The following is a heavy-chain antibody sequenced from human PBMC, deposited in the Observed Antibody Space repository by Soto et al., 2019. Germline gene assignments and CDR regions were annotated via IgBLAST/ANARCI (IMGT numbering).Heavy chain of an antibody. J-gene: IGHJ4*02. Sequence: SETLSLTCTVSGGSISSGDYYWSWIRQPPGKGLEWIGYIYYSGSTYYNPSLKSRVTISVDTSKNQFTLKLSSVTAADTAVYYCARWDCSGGSCYRAIDYWGQGTLVTVSS. CDR1: GGSISSGDYY. V-gene: IGHV4-30-4*01. D-gene: IGHD2-15*01. CDR3: ARWDCSGGSCYRAIDY. CDR2: IYYSGST.